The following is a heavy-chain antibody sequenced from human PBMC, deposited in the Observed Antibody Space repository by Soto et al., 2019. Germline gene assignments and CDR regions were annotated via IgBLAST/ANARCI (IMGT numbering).Heavy chain of an antibody. CDR1: GVSISSGGYY. Sequence: SETLSLTCTVSGVSISSGGYYWSWIRQHPGKGLEWIGYIYYSGSTYYNPSLKSRVTISVDTSKNQFSLKLSSVTAADTAVYYCSRVVTAMVTRLAFDYWGQGTLVTVSS. CDR3: SRVVTAMVTRLAFDY. V-gene: IGHV4-31*03. J-gene: IGHJ4*02. D-gene: IGHD5-18*01. CDR2: IYYSGST.